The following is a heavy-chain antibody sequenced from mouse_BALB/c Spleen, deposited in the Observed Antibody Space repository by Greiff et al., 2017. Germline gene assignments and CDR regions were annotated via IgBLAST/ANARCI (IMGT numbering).Heavy chain of an antibody. Sequence: VQLQQSGAELAKSGASVKMSCKASGYTFTSYWMHWVKQRPGQGLEWIGYINPSTGYTEYNQKFKDKATLTADKSSSTAYMQLSSLTSEDSAVYYCARRGVRSYAMDYWGQGTSVTVSS. CDR1: GYTFTSYW. J-gene: IGHJ4*01. CDR2: INPSTGYT. D-gene: IGHD1-1*01. V-gene: IGHV1-7*01. CDR3: ARRGVRSYAMDY.